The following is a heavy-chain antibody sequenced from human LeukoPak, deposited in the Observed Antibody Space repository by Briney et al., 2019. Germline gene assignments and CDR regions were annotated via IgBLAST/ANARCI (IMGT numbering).Heavy chain of an antibody. J-gene: IGHJ4*02. CDR1: GFTFSSYA. Sequence: GGSLRLSCAASGFTFSSYAMSWVRQAPGKGLEWVAVIWYDGSNKYYADSVKGRFTISRDNSKNTLYLQMNSLRAEDTAVYYCARGQVDIVATTLGYYFDYWGQGTLVTVSS. CDR2: IWYDGSNK. D-gene: IGHD5-12*01. CDR3: ARGQVDIVATTLGYYFDY. V-gene: IGHV3-33*08.